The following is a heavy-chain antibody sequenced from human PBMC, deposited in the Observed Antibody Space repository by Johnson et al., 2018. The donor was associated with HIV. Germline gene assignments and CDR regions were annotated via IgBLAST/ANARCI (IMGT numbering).Heavy chain of an antibody. J-gene: IGHJ3*02. D-gene: IGHD2-15*01. V-gene: IGHV3-15*01. CDR3: TKFVGYCRGGGCYTPGDS. CDR1: GFTFSNAW. CDR2: IKSKTDGGTI. Sequence: VQLVESGGGLVKPGGSLRLSCAASGFTFSNAWMNWVRQAPGKGLEWVGRIKSKTDGGTIDYAAPVKDRLTISRDDSRNTLYLQRNSLKTEDTAVYYCTKFVGYCRGGGCYTPGDSWGQGTMVTVSS.